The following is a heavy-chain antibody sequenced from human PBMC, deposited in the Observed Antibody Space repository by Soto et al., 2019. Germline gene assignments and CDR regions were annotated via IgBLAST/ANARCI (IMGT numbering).Heavy chain of an antibody. CDR3: AFSWNALAVTTFDY. D-gene: IGHD4-17*01. CDR2: IYYNGST. J-gene: IGHJ4*02. CDR1: GGSLSSGYYF. V-gene: IGHV4-39*07. Sequence: SETLSLTCSVSGGSLSSGYYFWVWIRQPPGKGLEWIGTIYYNGSTYYTPSLRSRVTMSVDTSKSQFSLHLNSVTTADTAVYYCAFSWNALAVTTFDYWGQGIQVTVSS.